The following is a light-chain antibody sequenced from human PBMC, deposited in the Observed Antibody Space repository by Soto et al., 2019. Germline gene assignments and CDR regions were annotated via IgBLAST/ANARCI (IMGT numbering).Light chain of an antibody. Sequence: QSVLTQPPSVSRSPGHSVTISCIGTSSDIGTFNYVSWHQQRPGKAPRLIIYDVFQRPSGVPDRFSASKSGITASLTISGLQAEDEADYYCCSYAAGDSFKFGGGTKVTVL. CDR1: SSDIGTFNY. CDR3: CSYAAGDSFK. J-gene: IGLJ2*01. V-gene: IGLV2-11*01. CDR2: DVF.